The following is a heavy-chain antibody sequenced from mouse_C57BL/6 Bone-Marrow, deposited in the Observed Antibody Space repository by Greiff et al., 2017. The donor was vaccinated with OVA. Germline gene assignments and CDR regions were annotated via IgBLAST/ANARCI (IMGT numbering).Heavy chain of an antibody. V-gene: IGHV14-4*01. J-gene: IGHJ1*03. CDR3: YYYGSSHWYFDV. Sequence: EVKLQESGAELVRPGASVKLSCTASGFNIKDDYMHWVKQRPEQGLEWIGWIDPENGDTEYASKFQGKATITADTSSNTAYLQLSSLTSEDTAVYYCYYYGSSHWYFDVWGTGTTVTVSS. CDR2: IDPENGDT. CDR1: GFNIKDDY. D-gene: IGHD1-1*01.